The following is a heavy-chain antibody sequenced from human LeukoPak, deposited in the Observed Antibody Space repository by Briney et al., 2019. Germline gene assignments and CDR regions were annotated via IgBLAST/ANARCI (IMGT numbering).Heavy chain of an antibody. CDR3: AKDTIVVGATLFDY. CDR2: IRYDGSNK. V-gene: IGHV3-30*02. Sequence: GGSLRLSCAASGFTFSTYGMHWVRQAPGKGLEWVAFIRYDGSNKYYADSVKGRFTISRDNSKNTLYLQMNSLRAEDTAVYYCAKDTIVVGATLFDYWGQGTLVTVSS. D-gene: IGHD1-26*01. J-gene: IGHJ4*02. CDR1: GFTFSTYG.